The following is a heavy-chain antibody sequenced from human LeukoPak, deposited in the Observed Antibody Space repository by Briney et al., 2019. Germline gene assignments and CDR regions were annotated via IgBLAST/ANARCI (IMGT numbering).Heavy chain of an antibody. J-gene: IGHJ4*02. V-gene: IGHV3-48*03. CDR1: EFTFSSFE. CDR2: ISRSARTT. Sequence: GGSLRLSCAASEFTFSSFEMNWVRQAPGKGLEWISYISRSARTTYYADSVKGRFTISRDNAKNSLYLQMHSLRAEDTAIYYCARESLIAAAVDYWGQGTLVTVS. CDR3: ARESLIAAAVDY. D-gene: IGHD6-13*01.